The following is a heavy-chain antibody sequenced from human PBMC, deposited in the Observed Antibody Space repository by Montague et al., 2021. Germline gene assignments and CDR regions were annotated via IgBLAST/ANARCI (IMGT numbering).Heavy chain of an antibody. CDR2: ISHTGST. J-gene: IGHJ4*02. D-gene: IGHD6-19*01. CDR1: GGSLSGYI. Sequence: SETLSLTCAVYGGSLSGYIWNWIRQPPGRDLEWIGQISHTGSTSYNPSLKSRVTMSVDTSANHVSLRLSSVTAADTAVYYCTRGEVAVTGIDYWGQGAPVTVSS. CDR3: TRGEVAVTGIDY. V-gene: IGHV4-34*01.